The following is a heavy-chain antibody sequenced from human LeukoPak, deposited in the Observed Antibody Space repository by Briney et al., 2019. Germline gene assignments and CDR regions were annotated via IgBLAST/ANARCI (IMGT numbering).Heavy chain of an antibody. V-gene: IGHV4-34*01. CDR2: INHSGST. CDR3: ARDYYLDY. Sequence: PSETLSLTCAVYGGSFSGYYWSWIRQPPGKGLEWIGEINHSGSTNYNPSLKSRATISVDTSKSQFSLKLNSVTAADTAVYYCARDYYLDYWGQGTLVTVSS. J-gene: IGHJ4*02. CDR1: GGSFSGYY.